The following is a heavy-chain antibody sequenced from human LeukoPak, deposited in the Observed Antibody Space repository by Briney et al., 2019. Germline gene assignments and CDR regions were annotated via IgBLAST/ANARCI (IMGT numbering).Heavy chain of an antibody. CDR3: ARAALRSSWSDPYYYYYMDV. J-gene: IGHJ6*03. CDR1: SGSIGSIAYY. V-gene: IGHV4-4*07. Sequence: PSETLSLTCSVSSGSIGSIAYYWSWIRQSAGKGLEWIGRIYTSGSTNYNPSLKSRVTMSVDTSKNQFSLKLSSVTAADTAVYYCARAALRSSWSDPYYYYYMDVWGKGTTVTVSS. D-gene: IGHD6-13*01. CDR2: IYTSGST.